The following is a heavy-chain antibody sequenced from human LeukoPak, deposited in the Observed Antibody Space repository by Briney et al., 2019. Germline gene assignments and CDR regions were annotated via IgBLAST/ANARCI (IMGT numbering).Heavy chain of an antibody. CDR3: AREGAMVEVHYYYMDV. CDR2: ISSSSSYI. CDR1: GFTFSSYG. V-gene: IGHV3-21*01. Sequence: PGGSLRLSCAASGFTFSSYGMHWVRQAPGKGLEWVSSISSSSSYIYYADSVKGRFTISRDNAKNSLYLQMNSLRAEDTAVYYCAREGAMVEVHYYYMDVWGKGTTVTVSS. D-gene: IGHD5-18*01. J-gene: IGHJ6*03.